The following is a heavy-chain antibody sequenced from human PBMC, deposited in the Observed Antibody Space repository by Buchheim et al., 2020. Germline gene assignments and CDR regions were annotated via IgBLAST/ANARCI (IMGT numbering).Heavy chain of an antibody. CDR2: IYYSGST. J-gene: IGHJ5*02. CDR1: GGSISSGGYY. CDR3: AREVVAANRQMMLNWFDP. D-gene: IGHD2-15*01. Sequence: QLQLQESGSGLVKPSQTLSLTCAVSGGSISSGGYYWSWIRQHPGKGLEWIGYIYYSGSTYYNPSLKSRVTISVDTSKNQFSPKLSSVTAADTAVYYCAREVVAANRQMMLNWFDPWGQGTL. V-gene: IGHV4-31*11.